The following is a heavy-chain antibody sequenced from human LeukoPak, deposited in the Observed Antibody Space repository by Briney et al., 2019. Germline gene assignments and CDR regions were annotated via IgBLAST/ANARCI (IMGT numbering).Heavy chain of an antibody. V-gene: IGHV3-7*02. CDR3: AGGSPFDY. CDR2: IKQDGSEK. CDR1: GFTFSSYW. J-gene: IGHJ4*02. Sequence: PGGSLKLSCAASGFTFSSYWMNWVRQAPGKGLEWVANIKQDGSEKYYADSVKGRFTISRDNAKNSLYLQMNSLRAEDTAVYYCAGGSPFDYWGQGTLVTVSS. D-gene: IGHD2-15*01.